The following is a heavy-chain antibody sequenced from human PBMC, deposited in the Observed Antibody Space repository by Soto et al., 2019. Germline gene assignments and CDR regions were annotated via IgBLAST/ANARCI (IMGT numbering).Heavy chain of an antibody. V-gene: IGHV1-69*13. CDR3: ARDRRNRNDDRPLEY. CDR1: GCTFSSYA. CDR2: IIPIFGTA. J-gene: IGHJ4*02. D-gene: IGHD1-20*01. Sequence: SVKVSCKASGCTFSSYAISWVRQAPGQGLEWMGGIIPIFGTANYAQKFQGRVTITADESTSTAYMELSSLRSEDTAVYYCARDRRNRNDDRPLEYLGQATLFIVSS.